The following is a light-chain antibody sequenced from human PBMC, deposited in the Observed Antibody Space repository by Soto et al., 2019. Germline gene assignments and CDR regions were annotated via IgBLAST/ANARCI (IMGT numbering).Light chain of an antibody. Sequence: DIVMTQSPDSLAVSLGERATINCKSSQSVLYSSNNKNDLGWYQQKPGQPPKLLIYWASTRESGVPDRFSGSGSGTDFTLTISSLQAEDVAVYYCQPYYSPPYTFGQGTKLEIK. J-gene: IGKJ2*01. CDR2: WAS. CDR3: QPYYSPPYT. CDR1: QSVLYSSNNKND. V-gene: IGKV4-1*01.